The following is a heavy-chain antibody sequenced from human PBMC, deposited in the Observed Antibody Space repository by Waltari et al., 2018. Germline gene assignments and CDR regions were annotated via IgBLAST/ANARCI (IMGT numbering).Heavy chain of an antibody. CDR2: IRTTPSPYAP. V-gene: IGHV3-73*02. J-gene: IGHJ4*02. CDR1: GFTFSGSA. Sequence: EVHVVESGGGLVQPGGSLKLSCAASGFTFSGSAIHWVRPASGKGLGWVGRIRTTPSPYAPAYAASVKGRFTISEDDSNNTTYLQMNGLKIDDTAVYYCTPQDHSGVGFSTPYWGQGALVTVSS. CDR3: TPQDHSGVGFSTPY. D-gene: IGHD2-21*01.